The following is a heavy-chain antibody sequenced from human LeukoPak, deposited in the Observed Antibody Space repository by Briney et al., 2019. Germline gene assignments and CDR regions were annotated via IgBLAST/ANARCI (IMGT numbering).Heavy chain of an antibody. CDR1: GGSITSGSYY. J-gene: IGHJ5*02. CDR2: IYTSGST. D-gene: IGHD3-10*01. CDR3: ARAVGSSESNWFDP. Sequence: SETLSLTCTVSGGSITSGSYYWSWLRQPAGKGLEWIGRIYTSGSTNYNPSLKSRVTISVDTSKNQFSLKLSSVTAADTAVYYCARAVGSSESNWFDPWGQGTLATVSS. V-gene: IGHV4-61*02.